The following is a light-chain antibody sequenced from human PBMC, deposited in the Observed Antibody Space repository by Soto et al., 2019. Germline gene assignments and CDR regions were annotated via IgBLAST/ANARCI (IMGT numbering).Light chain of an antibody. Sequence: QSVLTQPASVSGSPGQSITFPCTGTSSDIGKSKYVSWFQQLPGEAPRLIIYEVNSRPSGISDRFSGSKSGNSASLTISGLQPEDESTYYCASQTSPNMWIFGGGTNLPVL. CDR1: SSDIGKSKY. J-gene: IGLJ2*01. CDR2: EVN. V-gene: IGLV2-14*01. CDR3: ASQTSPNMWI.